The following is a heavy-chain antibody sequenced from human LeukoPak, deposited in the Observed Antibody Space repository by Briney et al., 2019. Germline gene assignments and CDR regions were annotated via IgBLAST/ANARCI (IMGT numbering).Heavy chain of an antibody. CDR3: AREDYYDSSGYPVDY. D-gene: IGHD3-22*01. J-gene: IGHJ4*02. Sequence: SETLSLTCAVYGGSFSGYYWSWIRQPPGKGLEWIGEINHSGSTNYNPSLKSRVTISVDTSKNQFSLKLSSVTAADTAVYYCAREDYYDSSGYPVDYWGQGTLVTVSS. V-gene: IGHV4-34*01. CDR2: INHSGST. CDR1: GGSFSGYY.